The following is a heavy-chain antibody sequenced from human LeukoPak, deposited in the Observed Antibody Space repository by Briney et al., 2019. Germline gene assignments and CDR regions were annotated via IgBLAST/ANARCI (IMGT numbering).Heavy chain of an antibody. CDR2: IYDSGST. J-gene: IGHJ4*02. V-gene: IGHV4-61*01. D-gene: IGHD6-13*01. CDR3: ARGQQLVPLYY. CDR1: GGSVSSGSYY. Sequence: TSETLSLTCTVSGGSVSSGSYYWSWIRQPPGKGLEWIGYIYDSGSTNYNPSLKSRVTISVDTSKNQFSLNLSSVTAADTAVYYCARGQQLVPLYYWGQGTLVTVSS.